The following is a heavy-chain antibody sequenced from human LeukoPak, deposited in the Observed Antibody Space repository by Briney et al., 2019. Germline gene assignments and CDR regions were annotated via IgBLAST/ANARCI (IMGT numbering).Heavy chain of an antibody. D-gene: IGHD3-22*01. CDR1: GYTFTGNF. J-gene: IGHJ6*03. V-gene: IGHV1-2*02. CDR3: ARTAMYYYDSSGYYSPRLDYYYMDV. CDR2: INPNNGDT. Sequence: GASVKVSCKTSGYTFTGNFMHWVRQAPGQGPEWMGWINPNNGDTNYAQKFQGRVTMTRDTSISTAYMELSRLRSDDTAVYYCARTAMYYYDSSGYYSPRLDYYYMDVWGKGTTVTVSS.